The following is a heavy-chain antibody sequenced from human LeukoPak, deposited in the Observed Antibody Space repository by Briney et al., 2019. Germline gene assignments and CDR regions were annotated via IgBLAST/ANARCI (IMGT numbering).Heavy chain of an antibody. Sequence: KPGGSLRLSCAASGFTFSDYYMSWIRQAPGKGLEWVSYITSSSSYTNYADSVKGRFTISRDNAKNSLYLQMNSLSAEDTAVYYCARVYSYDSTGYFDYYFDYWGQGTLVTVSS. CDR1: GFTFSDYY. D-gene: IGHD3-22*01. V-gene: IGHV3-11*05. CDR3: ARVYSYDSTGYFDYYFDY. J-gene: IGHJ4*02. CDR2: ITSSSSYT.